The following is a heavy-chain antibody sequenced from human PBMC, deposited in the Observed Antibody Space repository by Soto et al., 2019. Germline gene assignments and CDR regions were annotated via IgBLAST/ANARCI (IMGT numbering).Heavy chain of an antibody. CDR2: INHSGST. D-gene: IGHD6-6*01. Sequence: SETLSLTCAVYGGSFNGYYWSWIRQPPGKGLEWIGEINHSGSTNYNPSLKSRVTISVDTSKNQFSLKLSSVTAADTAVYYCARKSIAARLPHYWGQGTLVTVSS. V-gene: IGHV4-34*01. CDR1: GGSFNGYY. CDR3: ARKSIAARLPHY. J-gene: IGHJ4*02.